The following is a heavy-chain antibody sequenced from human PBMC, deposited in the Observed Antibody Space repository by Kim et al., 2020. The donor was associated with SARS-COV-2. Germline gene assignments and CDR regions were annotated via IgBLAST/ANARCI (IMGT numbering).Heavy chain of an antibody. V-gene: IGHV4-39*01. Sequence: SETLSLTCTVSGGSISSSSYYWGWIRQPPGKGLEGVGSICYSGSTYYNPSLKSRVTISVDTSKNQFSLKLSSVTAADTAVYYCARHSRLVVVPAAILAWGQGTLVTVSS. CDR2: ICYSGST. CDR1: GGSISSSSYY. CDR3: ARHSRLVVVPAAILA. J-gene: IGHJ4*02. D-gene: IGHD2-2*01.